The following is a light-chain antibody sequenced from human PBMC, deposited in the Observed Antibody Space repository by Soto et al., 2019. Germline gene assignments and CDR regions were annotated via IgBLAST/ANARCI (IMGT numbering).Light chain of an antibody. CDR2: APS. CDR3: QQSHSNPRT. J-gene: IGKJ3*01. V-gene: IGKV1-39*01. Sequence: DIQMTQSPSSLSASIGDIANITCRASQSIDNYVNLHQQKPGKAPKLLINAPSSLQSGVPSRIRGTRYGTDFTHTLSSPQPEDFATYYCQQSHSNPRTFGPGTKVDLK. CDR1: QSIDNY.